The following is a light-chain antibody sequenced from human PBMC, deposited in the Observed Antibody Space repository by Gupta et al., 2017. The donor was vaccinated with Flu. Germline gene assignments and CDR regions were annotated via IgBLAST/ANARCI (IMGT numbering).Light chain of an antibody. Sequence: EIVMTQSPATLSVSPGERATLSCRASQSVTSTLAWYQQKPGQAPRLLIYGASTRATGVPARFSGSGSGTEFTVTISSLQSEDFACYYCQKYNNWRTFGQGTKVEIK. CDR1: QSVTST. V-gene: IGKV3-15*01. J-gene: IGKJ1*01. CDR2: GAS. CDR3: QKYNNWRT.